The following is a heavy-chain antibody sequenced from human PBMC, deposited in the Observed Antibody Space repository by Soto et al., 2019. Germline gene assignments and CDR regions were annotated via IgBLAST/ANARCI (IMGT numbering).Heavy chain of an antibody. J-gene: IGHJ6*02. CDR2: ISYDGSNK. V-gene: IGHV3-30-3*01. Sequence: QVQLVESGGGVVQPGRSLRLSCAASGFTFSSYAMHWVRQAPGKGLEWVAVISYDGSNKYYADSVKGRFTISRDNSKKTLDLHMNSLRAEDTAVYYCARETYHDFWSGPYYGMDVWGQGTTVTVSS. D-gene: IGHD3-3*01. CDR1: GFTFSSYA. CDR3: ARETYHDFWSGPYYGMDV.